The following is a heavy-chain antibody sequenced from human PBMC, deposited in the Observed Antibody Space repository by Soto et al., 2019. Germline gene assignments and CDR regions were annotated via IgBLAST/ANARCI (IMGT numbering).Heavy chain of an antibody. CDR2: IYSSGNA. V-gene: IGHV4-4*07. CDR3: ARGDVFDL. CDR1: GDSISGYY. J-gene: IGHJ3*01. Sequence: QVQLQESGPGLVKPSETVSLICTVSGDSISGYYWSWIRQPAGEGLEWIGRIYSSGNANYNPSLKSRVSMSVDMSKNQFSLKVTSVTAADTAMYYCARGDVFDLWGQGTKVTVSS.